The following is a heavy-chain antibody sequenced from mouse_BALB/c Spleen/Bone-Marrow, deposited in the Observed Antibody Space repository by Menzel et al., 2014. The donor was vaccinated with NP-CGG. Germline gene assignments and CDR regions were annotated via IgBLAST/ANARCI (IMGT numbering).Heavy chain of an antibody. CDR1: GFTFSDFY. D-gene: IGHD2-4*01. J-gene: IGHJ3*01. V-gene: IGHV7-1*02. CDR2: SRNKANDYTT. Sequence: EVNVVESGGGLVQPGGSLILSCATSGFTFSDFYMEWVRQPPGKRLEWIAASRNKANDYTTEYSASVKGRFIVSRDTSQSILYLQMNALRAEDTAIYYCARDDYGRAWFAYWGQGTLVTVSA. CDR3: ARDDYGRAWFAY.